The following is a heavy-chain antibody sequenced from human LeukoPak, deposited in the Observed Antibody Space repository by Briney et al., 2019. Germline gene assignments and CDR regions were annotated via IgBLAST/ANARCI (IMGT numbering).Heavy chain of an antibody. V-gene: IGHV1-18*01. D-gene: IGHD6-19*01. CDR3: ARPRVAGSLDY. CDR2: ISGYNGNT. CDR1: RYTFTSYG. Sequence: ASVKVSCKTSRYTFTSYGTSWVRQAPGQGLEWMGWISGYNGNTNYAQRFQGRVTMTTDTSTSTAYMELRSLRSDDTAVYYCARPRVAGSLDYWGQGTLVTVSS. J-gene: IGHJ4*02.